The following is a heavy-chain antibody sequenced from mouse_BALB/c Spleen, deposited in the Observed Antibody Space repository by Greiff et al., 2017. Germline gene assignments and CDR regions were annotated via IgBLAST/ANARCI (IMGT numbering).Heavy chain of an antibody. CDR2: INPSNGRT. CDR1: GYTFTSYW. CDR3: ARRDEGYYLYAMDY. D-gene: IGHD2-3*01. J-gene: IGHJ4*01. Sequence: QVQLQQPGAELVKPGASVKLSCKASGYTFTSYWMHWVKQRPGQGLEWIGEINPSNGRTNYNEKFKSKATLTVDKSSSTAYMQLSSLTSEDSAVYYCARRDEGYYLYAMDYWGQGTSVTVSS. V-gene: IGHV1S81*02.